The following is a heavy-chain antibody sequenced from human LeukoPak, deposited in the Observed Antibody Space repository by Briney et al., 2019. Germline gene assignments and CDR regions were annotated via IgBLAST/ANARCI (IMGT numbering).Heavy chain of an antibody. J-gene: IGHJ4*02. Sequence: SETLSLTCGVYGGFLSGYYWSWIRQPPGKGLEWIGEINHSGTTNYNPSFKSRVTMTVDMSKNQLSLKLSSVTAADTAVYYCARGGGYYYGSGSRPLDYWGQGTLVTVSS. CDR3: ARGGGYYYGSGSRPLDY. CDR1: GGFLSGYY. CDR2: INHSGTT. V-gene: IGHV4-34*01. D-gene: IGHD3-10*01.